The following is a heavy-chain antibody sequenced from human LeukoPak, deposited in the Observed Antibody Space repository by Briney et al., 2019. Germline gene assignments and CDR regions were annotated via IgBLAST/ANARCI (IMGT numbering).Heavy chain of an antibody. V-gene: IGHV3-7*01. CDR1: GFTFSSYE. CDR2: IRPDENEK. CDR3: ARDHLGTLDS. Sequence: QPGGSLRLSCAASGFTFSSYEMNWVRQAPGKGPEWVANIRPDENEKNYVESVKGRFTISRDNAKNSVYLQMNSLRPEDTAVYYCARDHLGTLDSWGQGTLVTVSS. D-gene: IGHD7-27*01. J-gene: IGHJ4*02.